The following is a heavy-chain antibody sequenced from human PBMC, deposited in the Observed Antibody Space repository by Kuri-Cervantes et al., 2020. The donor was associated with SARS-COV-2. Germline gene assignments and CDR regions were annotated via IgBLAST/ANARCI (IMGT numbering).Heavy chain of an antibody. Sequence: GESLKISCAASGFTFSTYGMHWVRQAPGKGLEWVALISYDGNEYYADSVRGRFTISRDNSKNTLYLQLNNLRTEDTAVYYCAKMWGSGAIAAAGYDYWGQGTLVTVSS. J-gene: IGHJ4*02. CDR2: ISYDGNE. V-gene: IGHV3-30*18. D-gene: IGHD6-13*01. CDR1: GFTFSTYG. CDR3: AKMWGSGAIAAAGYDY.